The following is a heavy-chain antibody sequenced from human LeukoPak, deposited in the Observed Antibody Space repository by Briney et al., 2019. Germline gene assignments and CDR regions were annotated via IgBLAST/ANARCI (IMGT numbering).Heavy chain of an antibody. V-gene: IGHV3-7*01. CDR3: ANIVGGDDSAYGAFSL. Sequence: PGGSLRLSCAGSGFILTKYWMSWVRQAPGKGLEWVASIKQDGSEKYYVDSVMGRFTISRDNAKNSLYLQMGSLTGEDTAVYYCANIVGGDDSAYGAFSLWGQGTLVTVSS. J-gene: IGHJ3*01. CDR2: IKQDGSEK. CDR1: GFILTKYW. D-gene: IGHD1-26*01.